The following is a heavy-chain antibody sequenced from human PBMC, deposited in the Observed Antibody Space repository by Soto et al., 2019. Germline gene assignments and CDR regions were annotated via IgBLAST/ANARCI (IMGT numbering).Heavy chain of an antibody. J-gene: IGHJ3*02. CDR2: INPSGGST. D-gene: IGHD2-15*01. CDR1: GYTFTSYY. CDR3: ARVLAANDAFDI. V-gene: IGHV1-46*03. Sequence: GASVKVSCKSSGYTFTSYYMHCVRQAPGQGLEWMGIINPSGGSTSYAQKFQGRVTMTRDTSTSTVYMELSSLRSEDTAVYYCARVLAANDAFDIWGQGTMVTVSS.